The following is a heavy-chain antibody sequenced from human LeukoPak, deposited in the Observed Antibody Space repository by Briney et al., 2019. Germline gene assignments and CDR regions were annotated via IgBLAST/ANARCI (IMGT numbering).Heavy chain of an antibody. CDR2: ISSSSSYI. Sequence: GGSLRLSCSASGFTFSAYGMHWVRQAPGKGLEWVSSISSSSSYIYYADSVKGRFTISRDNAKNSLYLQMNSLRAEDTAVYYCAREATYYYDSSGYYPDAFDIWGQGTMVTVSS. D-gene: IGHD3-22*01. V-gene: IGHV3-21*01. CDR1: GFTFSAYG. CDR3: AREATYYYDSSGYYPDAFDI. J-gene: IGHJ3*02.